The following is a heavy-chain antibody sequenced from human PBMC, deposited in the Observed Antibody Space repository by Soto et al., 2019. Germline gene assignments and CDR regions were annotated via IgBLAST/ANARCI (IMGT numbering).Heavy chain of an antibody. J-gene: IGHJ4*02. V-gene: IGHV1-69*08. CDR1: GGTFSPYT. Sequence: QVQLVQSGAEVKKPGSSVKVSCKASGGTFSPYTINWVRQAPGQGLEWMGRIIPFHGVTNYAQKFQARVTITADKSTSTAYRELSGLRCEDTAMYYCTRDWEITVSTWSFGGFWGRGTLVTVSS. D-gene: IGHD3-10*01. CDR2: IIPFHGVT. CDR3: TRDWEITVSTWSFGGF.